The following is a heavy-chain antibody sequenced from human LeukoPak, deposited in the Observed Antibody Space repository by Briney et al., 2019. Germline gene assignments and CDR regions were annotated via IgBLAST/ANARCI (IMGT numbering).Heavy chain of an antibody. D-gene: IGHD1-26*01. CDR1: GYTFTGYY. J-gene: IGHJ4*02. V-gene: IGHV1-2*02. CDR3: VRVRATESRSYFLDY. Sequence: ASVKVSCKASGYTFTGYYLHWVRQAPGQGLEWMGWINPYSGGTNYAQKFQGRVTMTRDTSISTAYMELSRLRSDDTAVYYCVRVRATESRSYFLDYWGQGTLVTVSS. CDR2: INPYSGGT.